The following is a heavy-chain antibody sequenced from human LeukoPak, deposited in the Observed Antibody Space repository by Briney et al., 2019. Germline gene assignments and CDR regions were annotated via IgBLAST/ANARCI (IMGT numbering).Heavy chain of an antibody. V-gene: IGHV4-34*01. J-gene: IGHJ4*02. CDR1: GGSFSGYY. CDR3: ARTRSSAGTPPDY. Sequence: SETLSLTCAVYGGSFSGYYWSWIRQPPGKGLEWIGEINHSGSTNYNPSLKSRVTISVDTSKNQFSLKLSSVTAADTAVYYCARTRSSAGTPPDYWGQGTLVTVSS. CDR2: INHSGST. D-gene: IGHD6-13*01.